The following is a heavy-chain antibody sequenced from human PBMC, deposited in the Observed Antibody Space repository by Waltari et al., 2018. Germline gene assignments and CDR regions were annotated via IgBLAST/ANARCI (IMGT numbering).Heavy chain of an antibody. V-gene: IGHV4-38-2*01. CDR2: INHSGST. J-gene: IGHJ2*01. CDR1: DYSISSGFY. D-gene: IGHD1-26*01. CDR3: ARQGGYINVWWEDYWYFDH. Sequence: QVHLQVSGPGLVTPSETLSLTCAVPDYSISSGFYWGWIRQPPGKGLEWIGSINHSGSTFYNPSLKSRVTISVDTALNHFSLKLNSVTATDTAVYYCARQGGYINVWWEDYWYFDHWGRGTLVTVSS.